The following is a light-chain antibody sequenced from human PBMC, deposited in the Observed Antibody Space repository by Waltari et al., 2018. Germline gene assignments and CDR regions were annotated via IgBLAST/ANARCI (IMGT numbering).Light chain of an antibody. CDR1: SGHSSHV. CDR2: VNRDGSH. Sequence: QLVLTQSPSASASLGDSVKLTCPLSSGHSSHVIARLQQQPEKGPRYLMKVNRDGSHSKGEGIPDLCSGSSSGAERYLTISGLQSEDEADYYCQTGGHGTWVFGGGTTLTVL. J-gene: IGLJ3*02. V-gene: IGLV4-69*01. CDR3: QTGGHGTWV.